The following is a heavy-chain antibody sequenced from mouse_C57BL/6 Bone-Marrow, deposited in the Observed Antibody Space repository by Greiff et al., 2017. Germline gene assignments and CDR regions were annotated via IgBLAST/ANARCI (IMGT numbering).Heavy chain of an antibody. CDR2: IYPGNSDT. CDR3: TRWGLRGAWFAY. V-gene: IGHV1-5*01. D-gene: IGHD2-4*01. J-gene: IGHJ3*01. CDR1: GYTFTSYW. Sequence: EVQLQQSGTVLARPGASVKMSCKTSGYTFTSYWMHWVKQRPGQGLEWIGAIYPGNSDTSYNQKFKGKAKLTAGTSASNAYMELSSLTNEDSAVYYCTRWGLRGAWFAYWGQGTLVTVSA.